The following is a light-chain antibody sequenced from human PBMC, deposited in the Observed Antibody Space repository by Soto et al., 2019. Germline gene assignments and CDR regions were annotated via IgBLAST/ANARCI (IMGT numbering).Light chain of an antibody. J-gene: IGLJ1*01. CDR1: SSDVGAYKY. CDR2: DVS. Sequence: QSAPTQPASVSGSPGQSITISCTGTSSDVGAYKYVSWYQQHPGKAPKLMIYDVSNRPSGVSNRFSGSKSGNTASLTISGLQAEDEADYYCSSYTGSSTLYVFGTGTKGTVL. CDR3: SSYTGSSTLYV. V-gene: IGLV2-14*01.